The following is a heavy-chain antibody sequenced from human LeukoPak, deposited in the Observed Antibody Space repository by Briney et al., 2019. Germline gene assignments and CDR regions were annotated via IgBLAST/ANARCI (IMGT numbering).Heavy chain of an antibody. J-gene: IGHJ5*02. D-gene: IGHD2-15*01. Sequence: GASVKVSCKTSGYSFILYGISWVRQAPGQGPEWMGWISTSTGDTKYTQKFQGRVTLTTDTSTSTAYMELSSLRSDDTAVYYCARDPSPRYCSGGGCYSFIPFEPWGQGTLVTVSS. CDR1: GYSFILYG. CDR2: ISTSTGDT. V-gene: IGHV1-18*01. CDR3: ARDPSPRYCSGGGCYSFIPFEP.